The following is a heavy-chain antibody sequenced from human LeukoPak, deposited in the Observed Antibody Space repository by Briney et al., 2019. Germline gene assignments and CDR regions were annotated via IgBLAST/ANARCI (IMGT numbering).Heavy chain of an antibody. J-gene: IGHJ4*02. Sequence: KPSETLSLTCTVSGVSISSSSYYWGWIRQPPGKGLEWIGTIYYSGGTYDNPSLGSRVTISVDTSKDQFSLRLSSVTAADTAVYYCARHAYRSGWLDFWGQGTLVTVSS. CDR3: ARHAYRSGWLDF. V-gene: IGHV4-39*01. CDR2: IYYSGGT. CDR1: GVSISSSSYY. D-gene: IGHD6-19*01.